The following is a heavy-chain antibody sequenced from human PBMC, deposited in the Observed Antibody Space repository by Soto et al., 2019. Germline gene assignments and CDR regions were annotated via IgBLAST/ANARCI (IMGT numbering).Heavy chain of an antibody. CDR3: AKDMRPDGVWDFGH. CDR2: VGQDVTP. V-gene: IGHV3-23*01. Sequence: EVQLLESGGGLVQPGGSLRLSCAASGFTFSTYTMAWVRQAPGRGPEWVSGVGQDVTPYYADSVKGRFTVSRDNSRTSVYLEMIALRGEDTAVYYCAKDMRPDGVWDFGHWGQGTLVTVSS. CDR1: GFTFSTYT. D-gene: IGHD4-17*01. J-gene: IGHJ4*02.